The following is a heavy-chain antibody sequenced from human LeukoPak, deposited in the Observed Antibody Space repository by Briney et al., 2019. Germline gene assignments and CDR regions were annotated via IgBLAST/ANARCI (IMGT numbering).Heavy chain of an antibody. J-gene: IGHJ5*02. Sequence: GGSLRLSCAASGFDFSSNWMHWVRHAPGQGLVWVSRIKGDGISTNYADSVKGRFTVSRDNSKNTVYLQMNSLRVEDTAVYYCARVRGSNWFDPWGQGTLVTVSS. D-gene: IGHD3-16*01. CDR2: IKGDGIST. V-gene: IGHV3-74*01. CDR1: GFDFSSNW. CDR3: ARVRGSNWFDP.